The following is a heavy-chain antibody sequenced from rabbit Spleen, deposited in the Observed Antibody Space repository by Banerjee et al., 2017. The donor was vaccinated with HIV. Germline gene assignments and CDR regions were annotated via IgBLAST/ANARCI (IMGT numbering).Heavy chain of an antibody. D-gene: IGHD8-1*01. CDR1: GFSFSSNDY. V-gene: IGHV1S40*01. J-gene: IGHJ6*01. CDR2: IAGSSSGFI. CDR3: ARDTGSSFSSYGMDL. Sequence: QSLEESGGGLVKPGGTLTLTCTVSGFSFSSNDYMCWVRQAPGKGLEWISCIAGSSSGFIYSATWAKGRFTCSKISSTTVTLQMTSLTVADTATYFCARDTGSSFSSYGMDLWGPGTLVTVS.